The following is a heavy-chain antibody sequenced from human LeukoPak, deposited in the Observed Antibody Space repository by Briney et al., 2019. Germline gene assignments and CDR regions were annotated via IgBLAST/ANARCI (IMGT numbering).Heavy chain of an antibody. Sequence: ASVKVSCKASGYTFTSYDINWVRQATGQGLEWMGWMSPNSGITGYAQKFQGRVTMTRNTAISTAYMELSSLRSEDTAVYYCVRTPPNWGADYWGQGTLITVSS. D-gene: IGHD7-27*01. CDR1: GYTFTSYD. J-gene: IGHJ4*02. V-gene: IGHV1-8*01. CDR3: VRTPPNWGADY. CDR2: MSPNSGIT.